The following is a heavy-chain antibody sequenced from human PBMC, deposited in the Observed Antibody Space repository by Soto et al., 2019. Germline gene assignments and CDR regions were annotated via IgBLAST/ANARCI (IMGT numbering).Heavy chain of an antibody. D-gene: IGHD2-2*03. Sequence: QVQLVESGGGVVQPGRSMRLSCAASGFTFRDHAMHWVRQAPGKGREWLAIIWSDGSNKFYAGSVKGRFTISRDNSKNTVYLQMNTLSAEDTAVHYCARALFPDVDIYAMDVWGQGTTVTVSS. J-gene: IGHJ6*02. CDR1: GFTFRDHA. V-gene: IGHV3-33*01. CDR3: ARALFPDVDIYAMDV. CDR2: IWSDGSNK.